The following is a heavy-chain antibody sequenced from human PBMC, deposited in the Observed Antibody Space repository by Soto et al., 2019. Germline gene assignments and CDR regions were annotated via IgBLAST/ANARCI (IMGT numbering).Heavy chain of an antibody. J-gene: IGHJ5*02. Sequence: SETLSLTCSVSGGTNSGYCWTWIRQPAGKGLEWIGRIYSSGNTKYNPSLQSRVTMSLDTSNNQFSLRLTSVTAADTAVYYCARGQRFSDWFDPWGQGTLVTVSS. CDR3: ARGQRFSDWFDP. CDR2: IYSSGNT. D-gene: IGHD3-3*01. CDR1: GGTNSGYC. V-gene: IGHV4-4*07.